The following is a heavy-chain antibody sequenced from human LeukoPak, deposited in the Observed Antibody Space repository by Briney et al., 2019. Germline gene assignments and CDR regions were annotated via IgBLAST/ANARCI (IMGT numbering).Heavy chain of an antibody. CDR3: AGGSAVVPVATDY. J-gene: IGHJ4*02. D-gene: IGHD2-2*01. Sequence: ASVKVSCKASGYTFTSYYMHWVRQAPGQGLEWMGIINPSGGSTSYAQKFQGRVTMTTDTATNTAYMELRSLRSDDTAVYYCAGGSAVVPVATDYWGQGTLVTVSS. CDR2: INPSGGST. CDR1: GYTFTSYY. V-gene: IGHV1-46*01.